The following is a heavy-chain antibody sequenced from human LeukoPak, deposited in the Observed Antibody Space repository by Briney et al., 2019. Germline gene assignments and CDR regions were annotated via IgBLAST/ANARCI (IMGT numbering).Heavy chain of an antibody. CDR1: GYSISSGYY. J-gene: IGHJ3*02. V-gene: IGHV4-38-2*01. CDR3: ARLSGSYGAFDI. Sequence: PSETLSLTCAVSGYSISSGYYWGWIRQPLGKGLEWIGSIYHSGSTYYNPSLKSRVTISVDTSKNQFSLKLSSVTAADTAVYYCARLSGSYGAFDIWGQGTMVTVSS. D-gene: IGHD1-26*01. CDR2: IYHSGST.